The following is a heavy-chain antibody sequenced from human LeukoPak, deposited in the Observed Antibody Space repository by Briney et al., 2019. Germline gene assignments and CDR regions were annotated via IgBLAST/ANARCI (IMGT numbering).Heavy chain of an antibody. CDR1: GFTFDDYA. J-gene: IGHJ3*02. D-gene: IGHD3-22*01. CDR2: ISWNSGSI. V-gene: IGHV3-9*01. CDR3: AKEISPSYDSNPFDI. Sequence: GGSLRLSCAASGFTFDDYAMHWVRQAPGKGLEWVSGISWNSGSIGYADSVKGRFTISRDNAKNSLYLQMNSLRAEDTASYYCAKEISPSYDSNPFDIWGQGTMVTVSS.